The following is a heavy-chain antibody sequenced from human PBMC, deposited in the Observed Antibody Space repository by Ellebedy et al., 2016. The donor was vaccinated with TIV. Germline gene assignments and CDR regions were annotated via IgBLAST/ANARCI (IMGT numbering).Heavy chain of an antibody. V-gene: IGHV3-15*01. CDR1: GFTFTNAW. J-gene: IGHJ6*03. Sequence: GGSLRLSCAASGFTFTNAWVSWVRQAPGKGLEWVGRIKSKTDAGTRDFAAPVKGRFLISRDDSKSTVYLQMTSLKIEDTAVYYCARDSRYNWNDWDYYHMDVWGKGTTVTVSS. CDR3: ARDSRYNWNDWDYYHMDV. D-gene: IGHD1-1*01. CDR2: IKSKTDAGTR.